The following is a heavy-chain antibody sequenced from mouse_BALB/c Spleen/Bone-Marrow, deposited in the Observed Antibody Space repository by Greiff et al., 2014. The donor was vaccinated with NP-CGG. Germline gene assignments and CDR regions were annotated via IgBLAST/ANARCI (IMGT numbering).Heavy chain of an antibody. D-gene: IGHD1-1*02. J-gene: IGHJ3*01. CDR1: GYTFTEYI. V-gene: IGHV1-62-2*01. CDR2: FYPGSGSI. Sequence: LEESXTELVKPGASVKLSCKASGYTFTEYIIHWVKQRSGQGLEWIGRFYPGSGSIKYNEKFKDKATLTADKSSSTVYMELSRLTSEDSAVYFCARPEEGYYGEPFAYWGQGTLVTVSA. CDR3: ARPEEGYYGEPFAY.